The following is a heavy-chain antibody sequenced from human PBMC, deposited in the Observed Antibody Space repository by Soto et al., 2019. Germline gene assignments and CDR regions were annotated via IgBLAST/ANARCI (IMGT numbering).Heavy chain of an antibody. CDR1: GYSFTVYY. J-gene: IGHJ4*02. V-gene: IGHV1-2*02. CDR3: ERARDSSGLFTVR. CDR2: INPNSGGT. Sequence: SVKLSWKVSGYSFTVYYMHWVRKAPGQGLEWMGWINPNSGGTNSAQKFQGRVTMTREMSISTAYMELSSLRSDDTAVYYCERARDSSGLFTVRWGQGTLVTV. D-gene: IGHD6-19*01.